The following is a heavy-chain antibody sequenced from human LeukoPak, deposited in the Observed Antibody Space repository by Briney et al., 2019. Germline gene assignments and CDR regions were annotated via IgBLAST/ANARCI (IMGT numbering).Heavy chain of an antibody. CDR1: GGSFSGYY. V-gene: IGHV4-34*01. CDR3: AGEDILPGYLNWFDP. CDR2: INHSGST. Sequence: SETLSLTCAVYGGSFSGYYWSWIRQPPGKGLEWIGEINHSGSTNYNPSLKSRVTISVDTSKNQFSLKLSSVTAADTAVYYCAGEDILPGYLNWFDPWGQGTLVTVSS. J-gene: IGHJ5*02. D-gene: IGHD3-9*01.